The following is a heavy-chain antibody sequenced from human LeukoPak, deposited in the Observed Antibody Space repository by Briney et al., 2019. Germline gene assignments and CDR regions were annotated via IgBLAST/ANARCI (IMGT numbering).Heavy chain of an antibody. CDR2: IDWNDDK. Sequence: KESGPALVKPTQTLTLTCTFSGFSLSTSGMRVSWIRQPPGKALEWLARIDWNDDKFYSTSLKTRPTISKDTSKNQVVLTMTNMDPVDTATYFCARETSDYSSSWYGYYFDYWGQGTLVTVSS. J-gene: IGHJ4*02. D-gene: IGHD6-13*01. CDR3: ARETSDYSSSWYGYYFDY. CDR1: GFSLSTSGMR. V-gene: IGHV2-70*04.